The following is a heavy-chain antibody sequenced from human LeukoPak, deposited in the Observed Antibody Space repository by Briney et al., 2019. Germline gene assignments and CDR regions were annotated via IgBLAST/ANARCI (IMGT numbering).Heavy chain of an antibody. CDR3: ARHPPGGSYYY. Sequence: GSLRLSCAASGFTFSSYWMSWVRQPPGKGLEWIGSMYYSGSTYYNPSLKSRVTISVDTSKNQVSLKLSSVTAADTAVYYCARHPPGGSYYYWGQGTLVTVSS. CDR1: GFTFSSYW. D-gene: IGHD1-26*01. V-gene: IGHV4-39*01. J-gene: IGHJ4*02. CDR2: MYYSGST.